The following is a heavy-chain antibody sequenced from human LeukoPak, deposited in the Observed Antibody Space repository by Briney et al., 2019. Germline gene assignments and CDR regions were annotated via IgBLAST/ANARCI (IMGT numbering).Heavy chain of an antibody. CDR3: AVGRLPGSSGN. CDR2: ISAYNGNT. Sequence: ASVTVSCTASGYTFTSYGISWVRQAPGQGLEWMGWISAYNGNTNYAQKLQGRVTMTTDTSTSTAYMELRSLRSDDTAVYYCAVGRLPGSSGNWGQGTLVTVSS. CDR1: GYTFTSYG. D-gene: IGHD3-10*01. V-gene: IGHV1-18*01. J-gene: IGHJ4*02.